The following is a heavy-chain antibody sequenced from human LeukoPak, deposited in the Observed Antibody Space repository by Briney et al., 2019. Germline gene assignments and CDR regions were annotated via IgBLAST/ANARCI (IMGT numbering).Heavy chain of an antibody. V-gene: IGHV3-30*02. CDR2: IQYDGTNK. Sequence: GGSLRLSCAASGFTFSSYAMHWVRQAPGKGLEWVTFIQYDGTNKYYADSVKGRFTISRDNSRNTLYLQMNSLRAEDTAVYYCAKDPGRDYFDYWGQGTLVTVPS. CDR1: GFTFSSYA. CDR3: AKDPGRDYFDY. J-gene: IGHJ4*02.